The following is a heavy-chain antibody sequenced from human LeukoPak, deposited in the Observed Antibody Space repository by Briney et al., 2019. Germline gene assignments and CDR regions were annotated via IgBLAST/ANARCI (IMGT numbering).Heavy chain of an antibody. D-gene: IGHD5-18*01. Sequence: KPGGSLRLSCAASGFTFGSYSMNWVRQAPGKGLEWVSSISSSSSYIYYADSVKGRFTISRDNAKNSLYLQMNSLRAEDTAVYYCARITVDTAMVNPDYWGQGTLVTVSS. CDR2: ISSSSSYI. J-gene: IGHJ4*02. CDR1: GFTFGSYS. CDR3: ARITVDTAMVNPDY. V-gene: IGHV3-21*01.